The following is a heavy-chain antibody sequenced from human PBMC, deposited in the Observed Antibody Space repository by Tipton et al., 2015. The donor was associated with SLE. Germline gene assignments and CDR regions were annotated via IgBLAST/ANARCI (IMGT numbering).Heavy chain of an antibody. CDR2: IIPIFGTA. V-gene: IGHV1-69*01. J-gene: IGHJ3*02. Sequence: QSGPEVKKPGSSVKVSCKASGGTFSSYAISWVRQAPGQGLEWMGGIIPIFGTANYAQKFQGRVTITADESTSTAYMELSSLRSEDTAVYYCARSIAAADYDAFDIWGQGTMVTVPS. CDR1: GGTFSSYA. CDR3: ARSIAAADYDAFDI. D-gene: IGHD6-13*01.